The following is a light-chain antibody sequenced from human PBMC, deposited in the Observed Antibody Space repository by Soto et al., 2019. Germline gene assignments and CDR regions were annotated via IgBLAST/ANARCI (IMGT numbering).Light chain of an antibody. CDR3: QQYYSYSRT. CDR2: EAS. J-gene: IGKJ1*01. V-gene: IGKV1-5*03. CDR1: QSISTW. Sequence: DIQMTQSPSTLSASVGDRVTITCRASQSISTWLAWYQQKVGKAPKLLIYEASSLESGAPSRFSGSGSGTEFTLTISSLQPDDFATYYCQQYYSYSRTFGRGTKVDIK.